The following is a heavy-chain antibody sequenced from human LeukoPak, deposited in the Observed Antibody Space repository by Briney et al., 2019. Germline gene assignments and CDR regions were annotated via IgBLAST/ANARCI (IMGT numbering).Heavy chain of an antibody. J-gene: IGHJ4*02. V-gene: IGHV4-34*01. CDR2: INHSGST. CDR1: GGSFSGYY. CDR3: ASEYYYDSS. D-gene: IGHD3-22*01. Sequence: SETLSLTCAVYGGSFSGYYWSWIRQPPGKGLEWIGEINHSGSTNYNPSLKSRVTISVDTSKNQFSLKLSSVTAADTAVYYCASEYYYDSSWGQGTLVTVSS.